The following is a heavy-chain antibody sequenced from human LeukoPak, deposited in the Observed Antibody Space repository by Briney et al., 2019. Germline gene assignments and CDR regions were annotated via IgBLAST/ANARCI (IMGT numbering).Heavy chain of an antibody. J-gene: IGHJ4*01. CDR3: ARDSGDFWSGPY. Sequence: GGSLRLSCAASGFTFSSYGMYWVRQAPGKGLEWVSYISGSSSTIYYADSVRGRLTISRDNAKNSLYLQMNSLRVEDTAVYYCARDSGDFWSGPYWGHGTPVTVSS. V-gene: IGHV3-48*01. D-gene: IGHD3-3*01. CDR1: GFTFSSYG. CDR2: ISGSSSTI.